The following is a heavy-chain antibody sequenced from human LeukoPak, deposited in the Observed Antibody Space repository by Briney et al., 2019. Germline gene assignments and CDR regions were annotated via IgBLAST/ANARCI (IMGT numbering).Heavy chain of an antibody. J-gene: IGHJ4*02. V-gene: IGHV4-39*01. Sequence: AETLSLTCTVSGGSISSSSYYWGWIRQPPGKGLEWIGTIYYSGSTYYNPSLKSRVTISVDTSKNQFSLKLSSVTAADTAVYYCARVVPMYSSDWYDDYWGQGTLVTVSS. CDR3: ARVVPMYSSDWYDDY. CDR1: GGSISSSSYY. CDR2: IYYSGST. D-gene: IGHD6-19*01.